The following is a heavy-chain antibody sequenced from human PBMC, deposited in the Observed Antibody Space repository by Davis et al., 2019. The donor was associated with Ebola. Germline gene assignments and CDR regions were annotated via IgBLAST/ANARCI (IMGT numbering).Heavy chain of an antibody. J-gene: IGHJ6*02. CDR3: ARIRGYSSFRYYYYGMDV. Sequence: LRLSCTVSGGSISSYYWSWIRQPPGKALEWLALIDWDDDKYYSTSLKTRLTISKDTSKNQVVLTMTNMDPVDTATYYCARIRGYSSFRYYYYGMDVWGQGTTVTVSS. CDR2: IDWDDDK. D-gene: IGHD5-12*01. CDR1: GGSISSYYW. V-gene: IGHV2-70*01.